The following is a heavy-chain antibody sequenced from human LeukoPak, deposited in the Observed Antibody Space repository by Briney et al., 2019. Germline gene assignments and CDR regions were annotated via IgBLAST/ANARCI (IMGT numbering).Heavy chain of an antibody. V-gene: IGHV4-34*01. Sequence: SETLSLTCAVYGGSFSGYYWSWIRQPPGKGLEWIGEINHSGSTDYNPSLKSRVTISVDTSKNQFSLKLSSVTAADTAVYYCARGRYSSSYYDYWGQGTLVTVSS. CDR3: ARGRYSSSYYDY. CDR2: INHSGST. J-gene: IGHJ4*02. D-gene: IGHD6-6*01. CDR1: GGSFSGYY.